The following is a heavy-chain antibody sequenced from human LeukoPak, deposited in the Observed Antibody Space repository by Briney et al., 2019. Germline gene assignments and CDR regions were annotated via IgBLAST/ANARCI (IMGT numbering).Heavy chain of an antibody. CDR2: ISRTRDYI. J-gene: IGHJ4*02. Sequence: VGSLRLSCAVSVLTSTGDSMTWVRQAPGNRLEGGSSISRTRDYIFYADSGKCRFTISRENAKNSMYLPMNSPRAQETTGYYFTRRTDGLWDFWGQGTLVTVSS. D-gene: IGHD2-8*01. CDR3: TRRTDGLWDF. CDR1: VLTSTGDS. V-gene: IGHV3-21*06.